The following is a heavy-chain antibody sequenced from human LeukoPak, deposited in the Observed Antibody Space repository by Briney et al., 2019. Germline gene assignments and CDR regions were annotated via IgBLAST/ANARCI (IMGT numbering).Heavy chain of an antibody. Sequence: GGSLRLSCAASGFTFSSYSMNWVRQAPGKGLEWVSSISSSSSYIYYADSVKGRFTISRDNAKNSLYLQMNSLRAEDTAVYYCASSIVGATKETDYWGQGTLVTASS. V-gene: IGHV3-21*01. CDR3: ASSIVGATKETDY. D-gene: IGHD1-26*01. J-gene: IGHJ4*02. CDR1: GFTFSSYS. CDR2: ISSSSSYI.